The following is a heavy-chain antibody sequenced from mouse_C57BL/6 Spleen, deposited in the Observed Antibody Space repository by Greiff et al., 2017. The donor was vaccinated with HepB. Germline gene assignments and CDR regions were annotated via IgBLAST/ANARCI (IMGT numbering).Heavy chain of an antibody. CDR1: GYTFTSYW. D-gene: IGHD1-1*01. Sequence: QVQLQQPGAELVRPGSSVKLSCKASGYTFTSYWMHWVKQRPIQGLEWIGNIDPSDSETHYNQKFKDKATLTVDKSSSTAYMQLSSLTSEDSAVYYCARGAYYYGSSYSYYAMDYWGQGTSVTVSS. V-gene: IGHV1-52*01. CDR2: IDPSDSET. J-gene: IGHJ4*01. CDR3: ARGAYYYGSSYSYYAMDY.